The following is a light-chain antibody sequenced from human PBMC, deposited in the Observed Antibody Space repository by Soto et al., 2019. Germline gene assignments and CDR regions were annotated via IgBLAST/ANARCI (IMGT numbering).Light chain of an antibody. CDR2: EVS. CDR1: SSDVGGYNY. Sequence: QSALTQPASVSGSPGQSITISCTGTSSDVGGYNYVSWYQQYPGKAPKLMIYEVSNRPSGVSNRFSGSKSGNTASLTISGLQAEVEADYYCNSYTSSSTYVFGTGTELTVL. CDR3: NSYTSSSTYV. V-gene: IGLV2-14*01. J-gene: IGLJ1*01.